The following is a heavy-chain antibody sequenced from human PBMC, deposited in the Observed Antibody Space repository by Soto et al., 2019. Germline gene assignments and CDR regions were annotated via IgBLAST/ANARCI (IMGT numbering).Heavy chain of an antibody. CDR3: AKADYDGGY. CDR1: GFTFSDAW. V-gene: IGHV3-15*01. J-gene: IGHJ4*02. CDR2: IKSKSDGGTT. D-gene: IGHD4-17*01. Sequence: PGGSLRLSCAASGFTFSDAWMSWVRQAPGKGLDWVGRIKSKSDGGTTEYAAPVRGRFTISRDDSKNTLYLQMNSLKTEDTAVYYCAKADYDGGYWGQGTLVTVSS.